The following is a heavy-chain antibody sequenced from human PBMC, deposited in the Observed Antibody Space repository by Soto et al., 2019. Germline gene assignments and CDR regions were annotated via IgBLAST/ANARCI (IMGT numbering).Heavy chain of an antibody. D-gene: IGHD2-8*02. V-gene: IGHV3-23*01. CDR1: GFTFSNYA. CDR2: SGGGGGTT. CDR3: ARDWTGNTCPCLDV. J-gene: IGHJ6*02. Sequence: EVQLWESGGGLVQPGGSLSLSCAASGFTFSNYALTWVRQSPGKGLEWVSTSGGGGGTTYYADSVKGRFTISRDNSKNALSLKMSSLRVEDTAIYYCARDWTGNTCPCLDVWGQGTTVSVSS.